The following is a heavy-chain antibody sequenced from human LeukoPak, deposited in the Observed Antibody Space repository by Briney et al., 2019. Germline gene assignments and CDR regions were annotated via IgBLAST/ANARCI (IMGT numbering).Heavy chain of an antibody. Sequence: ASVKVSCKASGYTFTSYYMHWVRQAPGQGLEWMGIINPSGGSTSYAQKFQGRVTMTRDTSTSTVYMELSSLRSEDTAVYYCARGNNNYGSGSYNDYWGQGTLVTVSS. CDR3: ARGNNNYGSGSYNDY. CDR2: INPSGGST. D-gene: IGHD3-10*01. CDR1: GYTFTSYY. J-gene: IGHJ4*02. V-gene: IGHV1-46*01.